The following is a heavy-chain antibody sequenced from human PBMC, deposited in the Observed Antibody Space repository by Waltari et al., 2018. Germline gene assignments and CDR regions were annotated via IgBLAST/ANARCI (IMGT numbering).Heavy chain of an antibody. CDR2: ISGNNGHT. D-gene: IGHD2-21*01. Sequence: QVQLVQSGAEVKKPGASVKVPCKASGYTLSDYGISWVRQAPGQGLEWMGGISGNNGHTNHAQKFQGRLIMTEDTSATTVYMELTYLTSDDTAVYYCARERHRLMEEGYLMALDPWGQGTLVTVSS. J-gene: IGHJ5*02. CDR3: ARERHRLMEEGYLMALDP. V-gene: IGHV1-18*01. CDR1: GYTLSDYG.